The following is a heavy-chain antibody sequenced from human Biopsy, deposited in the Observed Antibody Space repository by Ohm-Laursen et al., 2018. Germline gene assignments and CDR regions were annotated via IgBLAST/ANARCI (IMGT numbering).Heavy chain of an antibody. Sequence: SETLSLTCPVSGDSVSSGSFYWTWIRQPPGQGLEYIGYIYDRGSTANYNPSLESRVTMSVDMPKNQFSLKLSSVTAADTAIYYCARGMRSSGWPYFDSWGQGTLVTVSS. D-gene: IGHD6-19*01. V-gene: IGHV4-61*01. CDR3: ARGMRSSGWPYFDS. J-gene: IGHJ4*02. CDR1: GDSVSSGSFY. CDR2: IYDRGSTA.